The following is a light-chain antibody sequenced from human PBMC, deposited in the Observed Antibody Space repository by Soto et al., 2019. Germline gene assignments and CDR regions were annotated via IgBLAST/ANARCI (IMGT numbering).Light chain of an antibody. CDR1: QSVSSSY. V-gene: IGKV3-20*01. CDR2: GAS. CDR3: QQYGSSPRGT. Sequence: EMVLTHSPGTLSLSPGERATLSCRASQSVSSSYLAWYQQKPGQAPRLLIYGASSRATGIPDRFSGSGSGTDFTLTISRLEPEDFAVYYCQQYGSSPRGTFGQGTKVDIK. J-gene: IGKJ1*01.